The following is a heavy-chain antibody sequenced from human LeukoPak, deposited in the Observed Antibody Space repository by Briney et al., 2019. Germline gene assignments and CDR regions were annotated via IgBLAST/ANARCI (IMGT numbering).Heavy chain of an antibody. V-gene: IGHV3-30*18. CDR1: GFTFSSYG. CDR2: ISYDGGNI. D-gene: IGHD6-13*01. CDR3: AKLGLELQLAYFDY. Sequence: PGGSLRLSCAASGFTFSSYGMHWVRQAPGKGLEWAAVISYDGGNIHYADSVKGRFTISRDNSKNTLYLQMTSLRAEDTAVYYCAKLGLELQLAYFDYWGQGTLDTVSS. J-gene: IGHJ4*02.